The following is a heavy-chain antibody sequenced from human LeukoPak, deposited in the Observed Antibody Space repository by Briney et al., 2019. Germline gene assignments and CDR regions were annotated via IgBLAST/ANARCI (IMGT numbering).Heavy chain of an antibody. CDR2: IIPIFGTA. CDR1: GGTFSSYA. Sequence: GSSVKVSFKASGGTFSSYAISWGRQAPGQGVEWMGGIIPIFGTANYSQKFQGRGTITTDESTSTPYMELSSLRSEDTAVYYCARGRWLPIWGQGTMVTVSS. D-gene: IGHD3-22*01. J-gene: IGHJ3*02. V-gene: IGHV1-69*05. CDR3: ARGRWLPI.